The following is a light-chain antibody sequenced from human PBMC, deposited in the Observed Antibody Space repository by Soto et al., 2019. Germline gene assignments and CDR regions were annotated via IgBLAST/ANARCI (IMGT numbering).Light chain of an antibody. CDR1: SSDVGGYDY. CDR3: SSYAGSNTYVL. CDR2: EVN. Sequence: QSALTQPPSASGSPGQSVTISCTGTSSDVGGYDYVSWFRQHPGKAPKLMIYEVNKRPSGVPDRFSGSKSGNTASLTVSGLQAEDEADYYCSSYAGSNTYVLFGGGTKLTVL. J-gene: IGLJ2*01. V-gene: IGLV2-8*01.